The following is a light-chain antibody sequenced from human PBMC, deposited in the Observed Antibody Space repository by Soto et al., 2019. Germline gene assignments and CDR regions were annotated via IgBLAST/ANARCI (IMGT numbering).Light chain of an antibody. Sequence: EIVLTQSPAILSLSPGERVTLSYRASQNVSTYLAWYQQKPGQAPRLLIYDASDRATGIPARFSGSGSGTDFTLTISSLEPEDFAVYYCQQRTNWLTFGPGTKVDIK. V-gene: IGKV3-11*01. CDR3: QQRTNWLT. J-gene: IGKJ3*01. CDR2: DAS. CDR1: QNVSTY.